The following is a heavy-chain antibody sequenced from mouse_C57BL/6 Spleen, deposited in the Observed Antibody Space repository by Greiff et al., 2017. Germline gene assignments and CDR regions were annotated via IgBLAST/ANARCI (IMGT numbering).Heavy chain of an antibody. CDR3: ARGDYGNYDYAMDY. J-gene: IGHJ4*01. Sequence: VKLQESGAELARPGASVKLSCKASGYTFTSYGISWVKQRTGQGLEWIGEIYPRSGNTYYNEKFKGKATLTADKSSSTAYMELRSLTSEDSAVYFCARGDYGNYDYAMDYWGQGTSVTVSS. CDR2: IYPRSGNT. V-gene: IGHV1-81*01. D-gene: IGHD2-1*01. CDR1: GYTFTSYG.